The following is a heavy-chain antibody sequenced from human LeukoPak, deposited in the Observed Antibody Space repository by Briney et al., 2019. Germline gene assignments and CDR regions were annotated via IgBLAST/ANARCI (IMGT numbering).Heavy chain of an antibody. Sequence: GGSLRLSCAASEFTFSNYWMHWVRQDPGKGLVWVSRIDSDGISTSYADSVKGRFTISRDNAKNTLYLQMNTLRAEDTAVYYCARGFTIFGVVNDAFDIWGQGTMVTVSS. D-gene: IGHD3-3*01. V-gene: IGHV3-74*01. CDR3: ARGFTIFGVVNDAFDI. CDR2: IDSDGIST. J-gene: IGHJ3*02. CDR1: EFTFSNYW.